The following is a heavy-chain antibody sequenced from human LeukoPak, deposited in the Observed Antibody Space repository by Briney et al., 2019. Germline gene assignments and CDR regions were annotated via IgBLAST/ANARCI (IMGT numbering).Heavy chain of an antibody. J-gene: IGHJ6*03. CDR3: ARVWSYYYMDV. Sequence: PSETLSLTCAVYGGSFSGYYWSWIRQPPGKGLEWIGEINHSGSTNYNPSLKSRVTISEDTSKNQFSLKLSSVTAADTAVYYCARVWSYYYMDVWGKGTAVTVSS. D-gene: IGHD3-3*01. V-gene: IGHV4-34*01. CDR1: GGSFSGYY. CDR2: INHSGST.